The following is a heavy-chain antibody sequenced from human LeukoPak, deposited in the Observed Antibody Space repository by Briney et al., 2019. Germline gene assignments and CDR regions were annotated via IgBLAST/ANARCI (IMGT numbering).Heavy chain of an antibody. CDR3: ARGAGSSSWYWFDP. CDR1: GFTFSSYA. J-gene: IGHJ5*02. D-gene: IGHD6-13*01. V-gene: IGHV3-30*04. Sequence: GGSLRLSCAASGFTFSSYAMHWVRQAPGKGLEWVAVISYDGSNKYYADSVKGRFTISRDNSKNTLYLQMNSLRAEDTAVYYCARGAGSSSWYWFDPWGQGTLVTVSS. CDR2: ISYDGSNK.